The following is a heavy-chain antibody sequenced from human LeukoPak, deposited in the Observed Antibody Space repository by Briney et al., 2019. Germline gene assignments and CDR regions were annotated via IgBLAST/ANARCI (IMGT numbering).Heavy chain of an antibody. Sequence: GGSLRLSCAASGFAFSTYWMHWVRQAPGKGPVWVSRIKSDGSSTTYADSVKGRFTISRDNAKNTLYLQMNSLRADDTAVYYCARDKTYGLDQWGQGALVTVSS. CDR2: IKSDGSST. J-gene: IGHJ4*02. CDR1: GFAFSTYW. V-gene: IGHV3-74*01. D-gene: IGHD4-17*01. CDR3: ARDKTYGLDQ.